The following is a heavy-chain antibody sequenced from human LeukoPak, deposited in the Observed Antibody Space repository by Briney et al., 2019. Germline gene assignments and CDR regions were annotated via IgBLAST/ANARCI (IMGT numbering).Heavy chain of an antibody. D-gene: IGHD3-9*01. CDR2: IDPSDSYT. Sequence: GESLKISFKGSGYSFTSYWISWVRQMPGKGLEWMGRIDPSDSYTNYSPSFQGHVTISADKSISTAYLQWSSLKASDTAMYYCARTRHYDILTGYQEAAGAFDIWGQGTMVTVSS. J-gene: IGHJ3*02. CDR1: GYSFTSYW. CDR3: ARTRHYDILTGYQEAAGAFDI. V-gene: IGHV5-10-1*01.